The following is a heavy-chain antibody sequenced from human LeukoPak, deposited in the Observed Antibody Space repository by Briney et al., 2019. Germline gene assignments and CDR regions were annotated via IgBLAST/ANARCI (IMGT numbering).Heavy chain of an antibody. CDR3: ARSYSYGSYFDY. J-gene: IGHJ4*02. CDR2: ISSSGGST. Sequence: TGGSLRLSCAASGFTFSNYAMNWVRQAPGKGLEYVSGISSSGGSTYYANSVKGRFTISRDESKNTLYLQMGGLRAEDMAVYYCARSYSYGSYFDYWGQGTLVTVSS. D-gene: IGHD5-18*01. V-gene: IGHV3-64*01. CDR1: GFTFSNYA.